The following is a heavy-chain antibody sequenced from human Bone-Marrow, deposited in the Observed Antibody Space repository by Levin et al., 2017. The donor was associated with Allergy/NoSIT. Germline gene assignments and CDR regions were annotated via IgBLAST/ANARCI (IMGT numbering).Heavy chain of an antibody. CDR2: INHSGST. D-gene: IGHD3-10*01. J-gene: IGHJ4*02. V-gene: IGHV4-34*01. Sequence: PSETLSLTCAVDGGSFTGYFWTWIRQPPGKGLEWIGEINHSGSTKYNPSLTSRVTISVDTSKKEFSLNLSSVTAADTAVFYCARGGRWSFSYYFDYWGQGTRVTVS. CDR3: ARGGRWSFSYYFDY. CDR1: GGSFTGYF.